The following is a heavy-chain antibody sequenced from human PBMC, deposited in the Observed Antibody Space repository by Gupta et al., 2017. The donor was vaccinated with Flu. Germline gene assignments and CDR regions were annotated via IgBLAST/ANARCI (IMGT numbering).Heavy chain of an antibody. V-gene: IGHV3-15*01. D-gene: IGHD1-26*01. CDR3: CWDDQTVFDY. CDR2: IRSTKDGRTP. J-gene: IGHJ4*02. Sequence: DVHLVKCGGGLVQPGWSLRLSCVGSGFTFRNAWMRWVRQAPGKGREWVGLIRSTKDGRTPDYAAPVQGRFTISRDDSKNTLYLQMNSLKTDDTAIYYCCWDDQTVFDYWGQGTLLTISS. CDR1: GFTFRNAW.